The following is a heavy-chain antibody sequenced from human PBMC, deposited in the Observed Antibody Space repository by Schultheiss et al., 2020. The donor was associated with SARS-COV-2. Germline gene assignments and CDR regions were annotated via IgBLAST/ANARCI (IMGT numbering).Heavy chain of an antibody. V-gene: IGHV4-61*08. D-gene: IGHD2-15*01. CDR3: ARDGWPRYYFDY. CDR2: INHSGST. J-gene: IGHJ4*02. CDR1: GGSISSGGYC. Sequence: SETLSLTCTVSGGSISSGGYCWSWIRQHPGKGLEWIGEINHSGSTNYNPSLKSRVTISVDTSKNQFSLKLSSVTAADTAVYYCARDGWPRYYFDYWGQGTLVTVSS.